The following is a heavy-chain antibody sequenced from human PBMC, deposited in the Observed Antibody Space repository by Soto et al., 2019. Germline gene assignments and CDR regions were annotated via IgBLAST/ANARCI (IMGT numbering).Heavy chain of an antibody. D-gene: IGHD5-18*01. Sequence: GGSLRLSCAASGFTFSGSAMHWVRQASGKGLEWVVRIRSKANSYATAYAASVKGRFTISRDDSKNTAYLQMNSLKTEDTAVYYCTRLKDTAMVTLNYYYYYGMDVWGQGTTVTVSS. J-gene: IGHJ6*02. CDR2: IRSKANSYAT. V-gene: IGHV3-73*01. CDR1: GFTFSGSA. CDR3: TRLKDTAMVTLNYYYYYGMDV.